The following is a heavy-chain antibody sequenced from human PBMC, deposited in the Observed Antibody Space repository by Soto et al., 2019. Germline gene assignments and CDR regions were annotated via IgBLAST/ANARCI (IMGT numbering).Heavy chain of an antibody. CDR1: GFSFSSYA. Sequence: EVQLLESGGGFVQPGGSLRLSCAASGFSFSSYAMSWVRQAPGKGLEWVSAIRGSGGTTYYADYVKGRFTISRDNSKNTLYLQMISLRAEDTAVYYCAKDAYFDFWSGRYYFDYWGQGTLVTVSS. D-gene: IGHD3-3*01. CDR2: IRGSGGTT. CDR3: AKDAYFDFWSGRYYFDY. J-gene: IGHJ4*02. V-gene: IGHV3-23*01.